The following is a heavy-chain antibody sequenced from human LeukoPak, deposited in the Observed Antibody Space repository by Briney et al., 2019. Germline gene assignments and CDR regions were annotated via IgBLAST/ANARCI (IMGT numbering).Heavy chain of an antibody. J-gene: IGHJ5*02. Sequence: SVKVSCKASGGTFSSYAISWVRQAPGQGLEWMGGIIPIFGTANYAQKFQGRVTITADESTSTAYMELSSLRSEDTAVYYCARAEGGFGELLKLNWFDPWGQGTLVTVSS. CDR3: ARAEGGFGELLKLNWFDP. CDR1: GGTFSSYA. CDR2: IIPIFGTA. D-gene: IGHD3-10*01. V-gene: IGHV1-69*13.